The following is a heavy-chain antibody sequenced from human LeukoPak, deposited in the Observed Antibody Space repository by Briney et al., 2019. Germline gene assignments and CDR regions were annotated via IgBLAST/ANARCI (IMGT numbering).Heavy chain of an antibody. Sequence: ASVKVSCKASGYTFTSYGISWVRQAPGQGLEWMGWISAYNGNTNYAQNLQGRVTMTTDTSTRTAYMELRSLRSDDTAVYYCARSKYYYGSGTYYNDYWGQGTLVTVSS. CDR1: GYTFTSYG. D-gene: IGHD3-10*01. CDR2: ISAYNGNT. J-gene: IGHJ4*02. CDR3: ARSKYYYGSGTYYNDY. V-gene: IGHV1-18*01.